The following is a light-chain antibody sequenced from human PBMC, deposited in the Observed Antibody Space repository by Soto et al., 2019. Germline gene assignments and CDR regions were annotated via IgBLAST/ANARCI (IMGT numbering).Light chain of an antibody. J-gene: IGKJ2*03. Sequence: EVVLTQSPGTLSLSPGERATLSCRASQRVSNNYFAWYQQKPGQAPRLLIFGSSDRATGIPDRFSGSGSGTDFTLTISRLEPEDFAVYYCQQYGSSPPYSVGQGTKLEIK. CDR1: QRVSNNY. CDR2: GSS. CDR3: QQYGSSPPYS. V-gene: IGKV3-20*01.